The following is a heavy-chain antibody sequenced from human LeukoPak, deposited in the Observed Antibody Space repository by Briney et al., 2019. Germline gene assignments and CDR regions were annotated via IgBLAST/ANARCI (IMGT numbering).Heavy chain of an antibody. J-gene: IGHJ6*03. Sequence: ASVKVSCKASGYTFTGYYMHWVRQAPGQGLEWMGWINPNSGGTNYAQKFQGRVTMTRDTSISTAYMELGRLRSDDTAVYYCAREGLAAAGTNYYYYMDVWGKGTTVTVSS. D-gene: IGHD6-13*01. CDR1: GYTFTGYY. V-gene: IGHV1-2*02. CDR3: AREGLAAAGTNYYYYMDV. CDR2: INPNSGGT.